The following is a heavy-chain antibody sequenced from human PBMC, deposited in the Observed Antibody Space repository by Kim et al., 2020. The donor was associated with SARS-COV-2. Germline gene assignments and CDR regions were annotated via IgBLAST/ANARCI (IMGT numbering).Heavy chain of an antibody. J-gene: IGHJ5*02. Sequence: SVKVSCKASGGTFSSYAISWVRQAPGQGLEWMGGIIPIFGTANYAQKFQGRVTITADESTSTAYMELSSLRSEDTAVYYCARGGDVELRENWFDPWGQGTLVTVSS. D-gene: IGHD1-26*01. CDR3: ARGGDVELRENWFDP. V-gene: IGHV1-69*13. CDR2: IIPIFGTA. CDR1: GGTFSSYA.